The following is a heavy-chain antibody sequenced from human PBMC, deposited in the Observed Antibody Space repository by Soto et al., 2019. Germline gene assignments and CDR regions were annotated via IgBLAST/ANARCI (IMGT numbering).Heavy chain of an antibody. CDR1: GYSFTSYW. V-gene: IGHV5-51*01. CDR2: IYPGDSDT. D-gene: IGHD3-3*01. CDR3: ARVFDFWSGYRGYYFDY. J-gene: IGHJ4*02. Sequence: PGESLKISCKGSGYSFTSYWIGWVRQMPGKGLEWMGIIYPGDSDTRYSPSFQGQVTISADKSISTAYLQWSSLKASDTAMYYCARVFDFWSGYRGYYFDYWGQGTLVTVSS.